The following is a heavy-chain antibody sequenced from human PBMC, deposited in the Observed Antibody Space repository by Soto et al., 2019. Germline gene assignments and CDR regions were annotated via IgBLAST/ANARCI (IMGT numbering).Heavy chain of an antibody. D-gene: IGHD3-10*01. CDR1: GYDFSAYW. V-gene: IGHV5-51*03. J-gene: IGHJ4*02. Sequence: DVQLVQSGAEVKKPGESLRISCKGSGYDFSAYWINWVRQMPGKGLEWMGTIYPGDSDVRYSPSFQGKVTISVDKSISIAYLQWSSLKAADTAIDYCARTDYGSGTFDSWGQGTLVTVSS. CDR3: ARTDYGSGTFDS. CDR2: IYPGDSDV.